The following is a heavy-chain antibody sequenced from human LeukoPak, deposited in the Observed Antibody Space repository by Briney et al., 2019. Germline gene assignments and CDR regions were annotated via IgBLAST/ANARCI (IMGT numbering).Heavy chain of an antibody. CDR1: GFTFSSYA. D-gene: IGHD2-21*01. CDR2: ISGSGGST. CDR3: ARDFAYKKFDY. J-gene: IGHJ4*02. Sequence: PGGSLRLSCAASGFTFSSYAMSWVRQAPGEGLEWVSAISGSGGSTYYADSVKGRFTISRDDAENSLYLQMNSLRAEDTAVYYCARDFAYKKFDYWGQGTLVTVSS. V-gene: IGHV3-23*01.